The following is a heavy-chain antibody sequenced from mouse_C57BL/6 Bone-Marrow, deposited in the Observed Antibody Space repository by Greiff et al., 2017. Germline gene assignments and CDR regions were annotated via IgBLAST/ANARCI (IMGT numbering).Heavy chain of an antibody. CDR3: AREGTGAAWFAY. CDR2: ISNLEYSI. D-gene: IGHD4-1*01. CDR1: GFTFSDYG. Sequence: EVKLVESGGGLVQPGGSLKLSCAASGFTFSDYGMAWVADISNLEYSIYYADTVTGRFTISRENAKNTLYLEMSSLLSEDTAMYYCAREGTGAAWFAYWGQGTLVTVSS. J-gene: IGHJ3*01. V-gene: IGHV5-15*01.